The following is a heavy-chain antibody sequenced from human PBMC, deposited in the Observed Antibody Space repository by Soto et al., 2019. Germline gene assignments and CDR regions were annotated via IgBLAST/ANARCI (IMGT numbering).Heavy chain of an antibody. CDR2: ISSSSSYI. J-gene: IGHJ4*02. CDR1: GFTFSSYS. V-gene: IGHV3-21*01. Sequence: GVLRLSCAASGFTFSSYSMNWVRQAPGKGLEWVSSISSSSSYIYYADSVKGRFTISRDNAKNSLYLQMNSLRAEDTAVYYCAREVMENYDSSGYYGYYFDYWGQGTLVTVSS. CDR3: AREVMENYDSSGYYGYYFDY. D-gene: IGHD3-22*01.